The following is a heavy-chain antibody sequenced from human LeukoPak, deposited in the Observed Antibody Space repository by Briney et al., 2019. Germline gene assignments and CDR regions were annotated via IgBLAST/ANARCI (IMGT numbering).Heavy chain of an antibody. CDR2: INHSGST. V-gene: IGHV4-34*01. CDR3: ARGPVTADAFDI. D-gene: IGHD4-17*01. CDR1: GGSFSGYY. J-gene: IGHJ3*02. Sequence: KPSETLSLTCAVYGGSFSGYYWSWIRQPPGKGLEWIGEINHSGSTNYNPSLKSRVIISVDTSKNQFSLKLSSVTAADTAVYYCARGPVTADAFDIWGQGTMVTVSS.